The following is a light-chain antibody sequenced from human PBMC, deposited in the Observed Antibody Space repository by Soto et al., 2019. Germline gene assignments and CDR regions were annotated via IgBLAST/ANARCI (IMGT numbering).Light chain of an antibody. J-gene: IGKJ4*01. CDR1: QDISNY. CDR3: QQYDNLPRT. V-gene: IGKV1-33*01. Sequence: DIQMTQSPSSLSASVGDRVTITCQASQDISNYLNWYQQKPGKAPKLLIYDASNLETGVQSRFRGSGSGTDFTFTISSLQPEDIATYYCQQYDNLPRTFGGGTKVEIK. CDR2: DAS.